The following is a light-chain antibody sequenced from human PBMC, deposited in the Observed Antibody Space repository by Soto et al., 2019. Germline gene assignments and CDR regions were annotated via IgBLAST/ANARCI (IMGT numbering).Light chain of an antibody. CDR2: VAS. J-gene: IGKJ5*01. V-gene: IGKV1-27*01. Sequence: DSQMTHSPSSLSASIGDRVTITCRASQGISNYLSWYQQKPGQVPKLLIYVASTLQAGVSSRFSGRGSGTDFSLSISSLQPEDVASYYCQYYHSAPMTFGQGTRL. CDR1: QGISNY. CDR3: QYYHSAPMT.